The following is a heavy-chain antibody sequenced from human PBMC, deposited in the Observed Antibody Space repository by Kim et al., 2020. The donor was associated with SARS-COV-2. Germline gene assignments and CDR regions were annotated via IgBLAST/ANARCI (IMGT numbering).Heavy chain of an antibody. CDR2: ISGSGTTI. J-gene: IGHJ4*02. Sequence: GGSLRLSCAASGFTFSSYEMNWVRQAPGKGLEWVSYISGSGTTIYYADSVRGRFTISRDNDKNSLYLQMNSLRAEDTAVYYCARGPNYSPFDYWGQETL. V-gene: IGHV3-48*03. CDR3: ARGPNYSPFDY. CDR1: GFTFSSYE. D-gene: IGHD4-4*01.